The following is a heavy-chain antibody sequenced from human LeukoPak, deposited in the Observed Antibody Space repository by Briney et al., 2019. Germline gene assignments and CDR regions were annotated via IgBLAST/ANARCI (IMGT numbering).Heavy chain of an antibody. CDR1: GFTFSDYY. Sequence: GGSLRLSCAASGFTFSDYYMSWIRQAPGKGLEWVSYISSSSSTIYYADSVKGRFTISRDNAKNSLYLQMNSLRAEDTAVYYCAREQIVVVTARAWYFDLWGRGTLVTVSS. J-gene: IGHJ2*01. D-gene: IGHD2-21*02. V-gene: IGHV3-11*01. CDR3: AREQIVVVTARAWYFDL. CDR2: ISSSSSTI.